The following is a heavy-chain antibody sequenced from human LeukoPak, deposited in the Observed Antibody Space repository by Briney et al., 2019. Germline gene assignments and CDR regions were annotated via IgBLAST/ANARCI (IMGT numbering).Heavy chain of an antibody. CDR2: IIPIFGTA. J-gene: IGHJ3*02. V-gene: IGHV1-69*13. CDR3: ARVGYSSSPVAFDI. D-gene: IGHD6-6*01. Sequence: SVKVSCKASGGTFSSYAISWVRQAPGQGLEWMGGIIPIFGTANYAQKFQGRVTITADESTSTAYMELSSLRSEDTAVYYCARVGYSSSPVAFDIWGQGTMVTVSS. CDR1: GGTFSSYA.